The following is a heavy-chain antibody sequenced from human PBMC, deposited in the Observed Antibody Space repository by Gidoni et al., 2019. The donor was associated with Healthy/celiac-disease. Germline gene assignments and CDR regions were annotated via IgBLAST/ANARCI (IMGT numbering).Heavy chain of an antibody. J-gene: IGHJ4*02. V-gene: IGHV4-31*03. Sequence: QVQLQESGPGLVQPSQTLSLPCTVSVCSLSSGGYYWSWIRQHPGKGLEWIGYIYYSGSTYYNPSLKSRVTIAVDTSKNQCSLKLSSVTAADTAVYYCARVLGIAAAGTGVFDDWGQGTLVTVSS. CDR1: VCSLSSGGYY. CDR2: IYYSGST. D-gene: IGHD6-13*01. CDR3: ARVLGIAAAGTGVFDD.